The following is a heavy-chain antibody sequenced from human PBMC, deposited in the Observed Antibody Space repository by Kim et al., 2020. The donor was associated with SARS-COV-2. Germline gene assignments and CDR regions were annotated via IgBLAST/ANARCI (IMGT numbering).Heavy chain of an antibody. J-gene: IGHJ3*02. D-gene: IGHD6-19*01. CDR3: ARVVVEMAAPDAFDI. V-gene: IGHV3-30*04. CDR1: GFTFSSYA. CDR2: ISYDGSNK. Sequence: LSLTCAASGFTFSSYAMHWVRQAPGKGLEWVAVISYDGSNKYYADSVKGRFTISRDNSKNTLYLQMNSLRAEDTAVYYCARVVVEMAAPDAFDIWGQGTMVTVSS.